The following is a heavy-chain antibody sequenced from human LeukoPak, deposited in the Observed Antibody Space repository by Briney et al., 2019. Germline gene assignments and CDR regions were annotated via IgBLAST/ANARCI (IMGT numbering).Heavy chain of an antibody. D-gene: IGHD3-10*01. Sequence: SQTLSLTCTVSGGSISSGDYYWSWIHQPPGKGLEWIGYIYYSGSTYYNPSLKSRVTLSIDTSKSQFSLRLSSVTAADTAVYYCARQDFGSGILPGYWDQGTLVTVSS. CDR3: ARQDFGSGILPGY. CDR1: GGSISSGDYY. V-gene: IGHV4-30-4*01. J-gene: IGHJ4*02. CDR2: IYYSGST.